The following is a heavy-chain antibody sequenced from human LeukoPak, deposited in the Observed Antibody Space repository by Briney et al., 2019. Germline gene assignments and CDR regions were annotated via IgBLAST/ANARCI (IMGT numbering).Heavy chain of an antibody. CDR1: GFNFCDYA. J-gene: IGHJ4*02. CDR3: TRVNDAYLIWDSAAADS. V-gene: IGHV3-49*04. D-gene: IGHD2/OR15-2a*01. CDR2: IRSKGYGGAT. Sequence: GSLRLSCTASGFNFCDYAINWVRQAPGKGLEWVGFIRSKGYGGATQYAASVKGRFSISRDESKSIAYLQMNSLKTEDTAIYYCTRVNDAYLIWDSAAADSWGQGTLVTVSS.